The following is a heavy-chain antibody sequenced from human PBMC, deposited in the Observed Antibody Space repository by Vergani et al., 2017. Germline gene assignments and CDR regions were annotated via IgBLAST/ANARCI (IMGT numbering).Heavy chain of an antibody. V-gene: IGHV3-64*01. J-gene: IGHJ6*02. D-gene: IGHD3-3*01. CDR3: ARSPYDFWSGYYGPYYYGMDV. CDR2: ISSNGGST. CDR1: GFTFSSYA. Sequence: EVQLVESGGGLVQPGGSLRLSCAASGFTFSSYAMHWVRQAPGKGLEYVSAISSNGGSTYYANSVKGRFTISRDNSKNTLYLQMGSLRAEDMAVYYCARSPYDFWSGYYGPYYYGMDVWGQGTTVTVSS.